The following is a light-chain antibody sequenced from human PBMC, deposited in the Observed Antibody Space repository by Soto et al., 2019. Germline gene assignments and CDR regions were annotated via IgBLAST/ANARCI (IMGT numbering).Light chain of an antibody. J-gene: IGKJ3*01. Sequence: IQMTQSPSSLSASVGDRGTLTCRASQNITNYLNWYRQKPGTAPDLLIYAASTLQGGVPSRFSGSGSGTDFTLTISSLQPEDFATYYCHQTFSTPPSTFGPGTKVDIK. CDR3: HQTFSTPPST. CDR2: AAS. V-gene: IGKV1-39*01. CDR1: QNITNY.